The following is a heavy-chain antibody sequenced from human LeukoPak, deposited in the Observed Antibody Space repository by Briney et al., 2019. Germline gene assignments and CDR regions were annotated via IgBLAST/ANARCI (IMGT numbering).Heavy chain of an antibody. Sequence: GGSLRLSCAASGFTFSSYAMSWFRQAPGKGLEWVSAFSGSGGSTNYADSVKGRFTISRDNSKNTLYLKMNSLRAEDTAVYYCAKNLPYYYDSSGYLGFDYWGQGTLVTVSS. CDR1: GFTFSSYA. J-gene: IGHJ4*02. CDR2: FSGSGGST. V-gene: IGHV3-23*01. CDR3: AKNLPYYYDSSGYLGFDY. D-gene: IGHD3-22*01.